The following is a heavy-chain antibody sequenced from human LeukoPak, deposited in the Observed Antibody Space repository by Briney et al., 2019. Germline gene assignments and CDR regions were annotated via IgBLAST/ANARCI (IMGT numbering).Heavy chain of an antibody. CDR3: ASQGYCSSGSCSFPRHPFDY. J-gene: IGHJ4*02. CDR2: IKQYGSEK. Sequence: GGSLRLSCAASRFTFRTYWMSWVRQAPGKGLEGVANIKQYGSEKYYVDSVRGRFTISRDNAKNSLSLQMNSLRAEDTAVYYCASQGYCSSGSCSFPRHPFDYWGQGTLVTVSS. V-gene: IGHV3-7*01. D-gene: IGHD2-15*01. CDR1: RFTFRTYW.